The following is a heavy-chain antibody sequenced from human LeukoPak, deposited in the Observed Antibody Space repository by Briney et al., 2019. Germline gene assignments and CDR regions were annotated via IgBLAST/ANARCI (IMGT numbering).Heavy chain of an antibody. Sequence: GGSLRLSCAASGFTFSSYAMSWVRQAREKGLEWVSPISGSGGSTYYADSVKGRFTISRDNSKNTLYLQMNSLRAEDTAVYYCAKEGAASSGWYGDAFDIWGQGTMVTVSS. CDR1: GFTFSSYA. CDR3: AKEGAASSGWYGDAFDI. CDR2: ISGSGGST. D-gene: IGHD6-19*01. J-gene: IGHJ3*02. V-gene: IGHV3-23*01.